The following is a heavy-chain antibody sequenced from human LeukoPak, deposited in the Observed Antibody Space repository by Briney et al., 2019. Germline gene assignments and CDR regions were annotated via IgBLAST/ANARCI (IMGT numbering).Heavy chain of an antibody. D-gene: IGHD3-22*01. V-gene: IGHV4-39*07. J-gene: IGHJ4*02. Sequence: SETLSLTCSVSGASISSGSNYWGWIRQPPGKTLEWIGSIYSSCSTYYNSSLQSRVIIIIDTPKNHFSLTLSSVTAADTAVYYCARGPDSSGYYSFDYWGQGTLVTVSS. CDR3: ARGPDSSGYYSFDY. CDR2: IYSSCST. CDR1: GASISSGSNY.